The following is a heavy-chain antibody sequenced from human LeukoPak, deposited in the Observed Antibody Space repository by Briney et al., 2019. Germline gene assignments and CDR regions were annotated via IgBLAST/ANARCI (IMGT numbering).Heavy chain of an antibody. Sequence: PGGSLRLSCAASGFAFSSYAMHWVRQAPGKGLEWVAVISYDGSNKYYADSVKGRFTISRDNSKNTLYLQMNSLRAEDTAVYYCARVGIYGDYFDYWGQGTLVTVSS. D-gene: IGHD4-17*01. CDR3: ARVGIYGDYFDY. V-gene: IGHV3-30-3*01. CDR1: GFAFSSYA. CDR2: ISYDGSNK. J-gene: IGHJ4*02.